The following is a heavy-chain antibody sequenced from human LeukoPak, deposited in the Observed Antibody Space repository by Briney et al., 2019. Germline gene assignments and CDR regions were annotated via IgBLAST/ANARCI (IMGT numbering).Heavy chain of an antibody. D-gene: IGHD3-22*01. Sequence: GASVTVSCKASGYTFTSYDINWVRHATGQGLEWMGWMNPNSGNTGYAQKFQGRVTMTRNTSISTAYMELSSLRSEDTAVYYCARGSYYRGVIVVVTKPYYFDYWGQGTLVTVSS. CDR3: ARGSYYRGVIVVVTKPYYFDY. V-gene: IGHV1-8*01. CDR1: GYTFTSYD. CDR2: MNPNSGNT. J-gene: IGHJ4*02.